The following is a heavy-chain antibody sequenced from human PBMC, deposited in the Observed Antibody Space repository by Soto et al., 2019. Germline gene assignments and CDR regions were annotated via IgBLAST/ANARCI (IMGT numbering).Heavy chain of an antibody. Sequence: SETLSLTCAVYGGSFSGYYWSWIRQPPGKGLEWIGEINHSGSTNYNPSPKSRVTISVDTSKNQFSLKLISVTAADTAVYYCARGVSRCSSTSCYAYYYYYYMDVWGKGTTVTVSS. V-gene: IGHV4-34*01. J-gene: IGHJ6*03. D-gene: IGHD2-2*01. CDR2: INHSGST. CDR3: ARGVSRCSSTSCYAYYYYYYMDV. CDR1: GGSFSGYY.